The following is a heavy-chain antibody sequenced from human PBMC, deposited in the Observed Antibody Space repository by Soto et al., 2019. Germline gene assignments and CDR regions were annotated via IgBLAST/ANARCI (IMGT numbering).Heavy chain of an antibody. CDR3: ARGGIAVAGTYYYGMYV. D-gene: IGHD6-19*01. Sequence: PSETLSLTCTVSGGSVSSYYWSWIRQSPGKGLEWIGYIYYSGSTKYRPSLKSRVTISVDTSKNQFSLKLSSVTAADTAVYYCARGGIAVAGTYYYGMYVWGQGTTVTVSS. CDR2: IYYSGST. J-gene: IGHJ6*02. V-gene: IGHV4-59*08. CDR1: GGSVSSYY.